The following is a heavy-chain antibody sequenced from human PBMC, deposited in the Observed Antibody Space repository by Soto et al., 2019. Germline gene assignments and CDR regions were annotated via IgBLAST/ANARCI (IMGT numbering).Heavy chain of an antibody. CDR3: ARGLGGYAIDY. J-gene: IGHJ4*02. CDR1: GVSIGSNFY. Sequence: QVLLQESGPGLVQPSGTLSLSCVVSGVSIGSNFYWGWVRQPPGKGLEWLGDMSHIGSVNYNPSLQSRVSSSMAKSRNQFSLTPNSVPAAATAVYYCARGLGGYAIDYWGQGTLVLVSS. CDR2: MSHIGSV. V-gene: IGHV4-4*02. D-gene: IGHD6-19*01.